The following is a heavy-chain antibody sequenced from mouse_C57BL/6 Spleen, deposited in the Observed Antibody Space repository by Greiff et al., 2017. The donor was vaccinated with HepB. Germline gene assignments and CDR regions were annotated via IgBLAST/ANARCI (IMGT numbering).Heavy chain of an antibody. CDR2: ISGGGGNT. Sequence: EVHLVESGGGLVKPGGSLKLSCAASGFTFSSYTMSWVRQTPEKRLEWVATISGGGGNTYYPDSVKGRFTISRDNAKNTLYLQMSSLRSEDTALYYCARHSLSGYAMDYWGQGTSVTVSS. J-gene: IGHJ4*01. V-gene: IGHV5-9*01. D-gene: IGHD1-1*01. CDR1: GFTFSSYT. CDR3: ARHSLSGYAMDY.